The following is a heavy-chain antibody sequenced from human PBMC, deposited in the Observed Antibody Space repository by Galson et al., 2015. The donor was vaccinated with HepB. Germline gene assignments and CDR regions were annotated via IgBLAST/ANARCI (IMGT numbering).Heavy chain of an antibody. CDR3: ATNAGRRGIFFHY. CDR1: GGTYNSQP. CDR2: INPPFGTK. V-gene: IGHV1-69*06. Sequence: SVKVSCKASGGTYNSQPTSWVRQAPGQGPEWMAGINPPFGTKTYAQNFQGRLSIAADRSTSTVYMELSGLTSDDTAVYYCATNAGRRGIFFHYWGQGTLVTVSS. D-gene: IGHD3-10*01. J-gene: IGHJ4*02.